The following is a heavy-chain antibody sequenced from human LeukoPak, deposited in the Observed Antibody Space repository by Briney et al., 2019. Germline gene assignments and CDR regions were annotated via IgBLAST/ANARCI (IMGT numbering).Heavy chain of an antibody. J-gene: IGHJ5*02. CDR1: GGSISSYY. V-gene: IGHV4-59*08. Sequence: PSETLSLTCTVSGGSISSYYWSWIRQPPGKGLEWIGYIYYSGNTSYNPSLKSRVTISIDTSKNQFSLKLSSVSAADTAVYYCARVGYSYAFDPWGQGDLVTVSS. CDR3: ARVGYSYAFDP. D-gene: IGHD5-18*01. CDR2: IYYSGNT.